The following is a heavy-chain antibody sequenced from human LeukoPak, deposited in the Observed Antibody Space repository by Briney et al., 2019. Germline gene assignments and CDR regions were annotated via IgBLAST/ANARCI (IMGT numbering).Heavy chain of an antibody. V-gene: IGHV3-7*03. D-gene: IGHD3-10*01. CDR2: IKKDGSEK. CDR3: ARDDKSGGYYYYYMDV. J-gene: IGHJ6*03. Sequence: GGSLRLSCAASGFSFSDYWMSWVRQAPGKGLEWVANIKKDGSEKHYVDSVKGRFTISRDNAKNSVYLQMSSLRADDTAVYYCARDDKSGGYYYYYMDVWGKGTTVTVSS. CDR1: GFSFSDYW.